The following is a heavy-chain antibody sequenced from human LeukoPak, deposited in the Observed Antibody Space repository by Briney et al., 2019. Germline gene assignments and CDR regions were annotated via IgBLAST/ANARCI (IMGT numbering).Heavy chain of an antibody. D-gene: IGHD3-22*01. J-gene: IGHJ4*02. Sequence: GGSLGLSCAASGFTFSSYAMSWVRQAPGKGLEWVSAISGSGGSTYYADSVKGRFTISRDNSKNTLYLQMNSLRAEDTAVYYCAKGAMIVVVTNPFDYWGQGTLVTVSS. CDR1: GFTFSSYA. V-gene: IGHV3-23*01. CDR3: AKGAMIVVVTNPFDY. CDR2: ISGSGGST.